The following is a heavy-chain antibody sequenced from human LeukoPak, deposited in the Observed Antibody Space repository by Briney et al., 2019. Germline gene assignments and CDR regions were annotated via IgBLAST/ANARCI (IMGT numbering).Heavy chain of an antibody. CDR1: GFTFSSYA. J-gene: IGHJ4*02. CDR3: AKDRDYSTAWYVVDY. D-gene: IGHD6-19*01. CDR2: ISGGGGST. Sequence: GGSLRLSCAASGFTFSSYAMSWVRQAPGKGLEWISAISGGGGSTYYADSVKGRFTIPRDNSKNTLYLQMYSLRAEDTAVYYCAKDRDYSTAWYVVDYWGQGTLVTVSS. V-gene: IGHV3-23*01.